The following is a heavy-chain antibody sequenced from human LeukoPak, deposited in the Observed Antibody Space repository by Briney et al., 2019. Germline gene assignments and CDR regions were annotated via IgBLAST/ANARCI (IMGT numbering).Heavy chain of an antibody. V-gene: IGHV4-59*01. D-gene: IGHD5-24*01. CDR1: GGSISNYY. CDR2: IYYSGST. Sequence: KPSETLSLTCSVSGGSISNYYWSWIRQPPGKGLEWIGYIYYSGSTKYNSSLKSRVTISVQTSNNQFSLKLSSVTAADTAVYYCARPSSILTIPTFDYWGRGTLVTVSS. J-gene: IGHJ4*02. CDR3: ARPSSILTIPTFDY.